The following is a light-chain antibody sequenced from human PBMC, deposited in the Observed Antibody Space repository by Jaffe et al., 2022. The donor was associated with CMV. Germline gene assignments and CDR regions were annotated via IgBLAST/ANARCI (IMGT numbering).Light chain of an antibody. V-gene: IGKV1-5*03. J-gene: IGKJ2*01. CDR1: QSISSW. CDR2: KAS. CDR3: QQYSASLYT. Sequence: DIQLTQSPSTLSASVGDRVTITCRASQSISSWLAWYQQKPGKAPNLLIYKASTLESGVPSRFSGSGSGTEFTLTISSLQPDDFATYYCQQYSASLYTFGQGTKLEIK.